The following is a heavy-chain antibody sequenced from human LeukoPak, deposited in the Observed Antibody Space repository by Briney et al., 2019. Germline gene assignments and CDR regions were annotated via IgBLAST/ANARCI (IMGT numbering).Heavy chain of an antibody. J-gene: IGHJ4*02. CDR3: ARVGATGATADN. CDR1: GYIFTTYF. V-gene: IGHV1-46*01. D-gene: IGHD4/OR15-4a*01. Sequence: GASVKVSCKASGYIFTTYFMHWLRQAPGQGPEWMGIINPRGGSTDYARKFQGRVTMTSDTSTSTVYMELKSLTSEDTAVYFCARVGATGATADNWGQGTLVTVSS. CDR2: INPRGGST.